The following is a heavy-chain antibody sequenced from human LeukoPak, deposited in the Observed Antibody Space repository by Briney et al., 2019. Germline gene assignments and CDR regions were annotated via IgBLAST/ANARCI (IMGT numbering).Heavy chain of an antibody. J-gene: IGHJ3*02. CDR3: ARDYSSGYIVDAFDI. CDR2: ISYDGSNK. D-gene: IGHD3-22*01. CDR1: GFTFSSYG. Sequence: PGRSLRLSCAASGFTFSSYGMHWVRQAPGKGLERVAFISYDGSNKYYADSVKGRFTISRDNSKNTLYLQMNSLRAEDTAVYYCARDYSSGYIVDAFDIWGQGTMVTVSS. V-gene: IGHV3-30*03.